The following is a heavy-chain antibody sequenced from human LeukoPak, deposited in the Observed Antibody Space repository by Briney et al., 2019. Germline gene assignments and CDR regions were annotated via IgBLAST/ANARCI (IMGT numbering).Heavy chain of an antibody. Sequence: PGGSLRLSCAHSGFTVRSNYMSSVPHAPGKGVEGVCVVYSGGNTYCTASVKGGFTSSRDNSKNTLYFQMIRLRAEAPAVYYGARGGTGDNWFDPWGQGTLVTVSS. J-gene: IGHJ5*02. D-gene: IGHD3-16*01. CDR2: VYSGGNT. CDR3: ARGGTGDNWFDP. V-gene: IGHV3-66*01. CDR1: GFTVRSNY.